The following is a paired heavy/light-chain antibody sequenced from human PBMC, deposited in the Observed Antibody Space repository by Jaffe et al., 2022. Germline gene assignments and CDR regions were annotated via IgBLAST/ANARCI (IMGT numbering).Heavy chain of an antibody. V-gene: IGHV3-20*01. CDR3: ARDKGRSMALLYCSSTSCSEGDAFDI. D-gene: IGHD2-2*01. CDR2: INWNGGST. CDR1: GFTFDDYG. Sequence: EVQLVESGGGVVRPGGSLRLSCAASGFTFDDYGMSWVRQAPGKGLEWVSGINWNGGSTGYADSVKGRFTISRDNAKNSLYLQMNSLRAEDTALYHCARDKGRSMALLYCSSTSCSEGDAFDIWGQGTMVTVSS. J-gene: IGHJ3*02.
Light chain of an antibody. Sequence: DIQMTQSPSTLSASVGDRVTITCRASQSISSWLAWYQQKPGKAPKLLIYKASSLESGVPSRFSGSGSGTEFTLTISSLQPDDFATYYCQQFRTIGTFGQGTKLEIK. V-gene: IGKV1-5*03. J-gene: IGKJ2*01. CDR1: QSISSW. CDR3: QQFRTIGT. CDR2: KAS.